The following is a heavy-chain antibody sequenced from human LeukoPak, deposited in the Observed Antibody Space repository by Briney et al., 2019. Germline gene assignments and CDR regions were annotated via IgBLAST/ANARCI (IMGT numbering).Heavy chain of an antibody. CDR2: INHSGST. CDR1: GGSFSGYY. J-gene: IGHJ4*02. Sequence: SETLSLTCAVYGGSFSGYYWSWIRQPPGKGLEWIGEINHSGSTNYNPSLKSRVTISVDTSKNQFSLKLSSVTAADTAVYYCAREGNPKGLVPASIDFRLDYWGQGTLVTVSS. V-gene: IGHV4-34*01. CDR3: AREGNPKGLVPASIDFRLDY. D-gene: IGHD2-2*01.